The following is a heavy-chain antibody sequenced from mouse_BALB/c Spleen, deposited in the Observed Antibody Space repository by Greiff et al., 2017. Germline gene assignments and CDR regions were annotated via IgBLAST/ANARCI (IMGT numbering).Heavy chain of an antibody. D-gene: IGHD1-1*01. CDR1: GYTFTSYV. Sequence: EVKLMESGPELVKPGASVKMSCKASGYTFTSYVMHWVKQKPGQGLEWIGYINPYNDGTKYNEKFKGKATLTSDKSSSTAYMELSSLTSEDSAVYYCARCQFITTVEDAMDYWGQGTSVTVSS. CDR2: INPYNDGT. J-gene: IGHJ4*01. CDR3: ARCQFITTVEDAMDY. V-gene: IGHV1-14*01.